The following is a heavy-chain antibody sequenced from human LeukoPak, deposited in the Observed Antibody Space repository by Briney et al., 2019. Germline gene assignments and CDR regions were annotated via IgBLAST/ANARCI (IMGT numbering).Heavy chain of an antibody. CDR3: AREPGGIDY. Sequence: KTSETLSLTCTVSGGSISTSNYYWGWIRQPPGKGLEWIGNIFYSGSTYYSPSLRSRVTISLDTSRNQFSQKLNSVTAADTAVYYCAREPGGIDYWGQGTLVTVSS. V-gene: IGHV4-39*07. CDR2: IFYSGST. J-gene: IGHJ4*02. D-gene: IGHD1-26*01. CDR1: GGSISTSNYY.